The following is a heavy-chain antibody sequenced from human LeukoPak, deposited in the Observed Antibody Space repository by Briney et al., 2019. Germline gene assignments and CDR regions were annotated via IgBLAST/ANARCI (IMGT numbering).Heavy chain of an antibody. CDR1: GGSFSGYY. D-gene: IGHD3-22*01. CDR3: ARIYPDYYDSSGYSHY. Sequence: SETLSLTCAVYGGSFSGYYWSWIRQPPGKGLEWIGEINHSGSTNYNPSLKSRVTISVDTSKNQFSLKLSSVTAADTAVYYCARIYPDYYDSSGYSHYWGQGTLVTVSS. J-gene: IGHJ4*02. V-gene: IGHV4-34*01. CDR2: INHSGST.